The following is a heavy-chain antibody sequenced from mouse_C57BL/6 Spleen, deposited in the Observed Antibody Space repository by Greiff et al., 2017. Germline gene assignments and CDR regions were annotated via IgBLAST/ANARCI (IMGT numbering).Heavy chain of an antibody. CDR2: ILPGSGST. J-gene: IGHJ3*01. CDR1: GYTFPGYW. Sequence: VQLQQSGAELMKPGASVKLSCKATGYTFPGYWIEWVKQRPGHGLEWIGEILPGSGSTNYNEKFKGKATVTADTSSNTAYMQLSSLTTEDYAIYYGARGQGDPAWFAYWGQGTLVTVSA. V-gene: IGHV1-9*01. CDR3: ARGQGDPAWFAY. D-gene: IGHD3-3*01.